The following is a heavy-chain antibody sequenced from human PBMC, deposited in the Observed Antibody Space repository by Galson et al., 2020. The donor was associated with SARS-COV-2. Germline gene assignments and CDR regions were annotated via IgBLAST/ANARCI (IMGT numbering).Heavy chain of an antibody. J-gene: IGHJ2*01. CDR1: GFTFSTYA. D-gene: IGHD6-13*01. Sequence: GESLKISCAASGFTFSTYAMHWVRQAPDKGLEWVAVISYDGSNKYYADSVKGRFTISRDNSKNTVYLQMSSLRAEDTSVYYCARIWDSNWYFELWGRGSLVTVSS. CDR2: ISYDGSNK. CDR3: ARIWDSNWYFEL. V-gene: IGHV3-30*04.